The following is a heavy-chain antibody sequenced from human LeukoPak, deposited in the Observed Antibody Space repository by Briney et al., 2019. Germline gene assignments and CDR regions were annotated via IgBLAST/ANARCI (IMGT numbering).Heavy chain of an antibody. CDR2: IHSVGYI. J-gene: IGHJ2*01. V-gene: IGHV4-59*08. Sequence: PSETLSLTCTVSDVSISSFYWGWIRQPPGKGLEWIAYIHSVGYINYNPSLKSRVDISIDTSKKQFSLKVTSVTATDTAVYYCARHITGSGSAFDLWGRGTLVTVSS. CDR3: ARHITGSGSAFDL. D-gene: IGHD3-10*01. CDR1: DVSISSFY.